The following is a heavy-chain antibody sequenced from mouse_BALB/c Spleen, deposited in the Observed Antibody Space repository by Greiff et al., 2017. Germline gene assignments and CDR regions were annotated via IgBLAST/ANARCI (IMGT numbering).Heavy chain of an antibody. CDR1: GFTFSDYY. CDR2: ISDGGSYT. Sequence: EVKLMESGGGLVKPGGSLKLSCAASGFTFSDYYMYWVRQTPEKRLEWVATISDGGSYTYYPDSVKGRFTISRDNAKNNLYLQMSSLKSEDTAMYYCARVVWGLDYWGQGTSVTVSS. D-gene: IGHD2-10*02. V-gene: IGHV5-4*02. J-gene: IGHJ4*01. CDR3: ARVVWGLDY.